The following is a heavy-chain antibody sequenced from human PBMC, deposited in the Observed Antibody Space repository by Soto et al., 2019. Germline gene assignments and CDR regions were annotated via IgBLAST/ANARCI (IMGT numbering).Heavy chain of an antibody. J-gene: IGHJ5*02. CDR1: GGTFSSYA. D-gene: IGHD3-22*01. CDR3: ARYSPSGYPPTNWFDP. Sequence: SVKVSCKASGGTFSSYAISWVRQAPGQGLEWMGGIIPIFGTANYAQKFQGRVTITADESTSTAYMELSSLRSEDTAVYYCARYSPSGYPPTNWFDPWGQGTLVTVPQ. V-gene: IGHV1-69*13. CDR2: IIPIFGTA.